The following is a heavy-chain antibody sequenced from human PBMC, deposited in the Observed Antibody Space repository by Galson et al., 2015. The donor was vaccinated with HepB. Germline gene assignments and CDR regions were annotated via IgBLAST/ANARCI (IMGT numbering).Heavy chain of an antibody. Sequence: ETLSLTCAVSGGSISSSNWWSWVRQPPGKGLEWIGEIYHSGSTNYNPSLKSRVTISVDKSKNQFSLKLSSVTAADTAVYYCARPNWNDVWTDDAFDIWGQGTMVTVSS. CDR3: ARPNWNDVWTDDAFDI. D-gene: IGHD1-20*01. CDR1: GGSISSSNW. CDR2: IYHSGST. V-gene: IGHV4-4*02. J-gene: IGHJ3*02.